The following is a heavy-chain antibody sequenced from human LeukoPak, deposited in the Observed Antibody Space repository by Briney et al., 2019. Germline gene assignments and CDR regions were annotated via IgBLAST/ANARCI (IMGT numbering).Heavy chain of an antibody. V-gene: IGHV4-38-2*02. CDR3: ARAYSSSWYFNWFDP. D-gene: IGHD6-13*01. CDR1: GYSISSGYY. CDR2: IYHSGST. Sequence: SETLSLTCTVSGYSISSGYYWGWLRQPPGRGLEWIGTIYHSGSTYYNPSLKSRVTISVDTSKNQFSLKLSSVTAADTAVYFCARAYSSSWYFNWFDPWGQGTQVTVSS. J-gene: IGHJ5*02.